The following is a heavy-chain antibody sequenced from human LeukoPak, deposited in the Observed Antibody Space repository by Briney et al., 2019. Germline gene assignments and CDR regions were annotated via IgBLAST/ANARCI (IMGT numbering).Heavy chain of an antibody. CDR3: AKDGDIVATSPDY. V-gene: IGHV3-9*01. Sequence: GRSLRLSCAASGFTFDDYAMHWVRQAPGKGLEWVSGISWNSGSIGYADSVKGRFTISRDNAKNPLYLQMNSLRAEDTALYYCAKDGDIVATSPDYWGQGTLVTVSS. CDR1: GFTFDDYA. CDR2: ISWNSGSI. J-gene: IGHJ4*02. D-gene: IGHD5-12*01.